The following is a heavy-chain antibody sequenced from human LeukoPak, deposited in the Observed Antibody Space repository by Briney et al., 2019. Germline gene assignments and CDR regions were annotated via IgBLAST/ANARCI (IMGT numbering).Heavy chain of an antibody. CDR2: ISSSSSTI. CDR3: ARDVPVRDFWSGYYEVGLDY. CDR1: GFTFSSYS. V-gene: IGHV3-48*01. J-gene: IGHJ4*02. Sequence: GGSLRLSCAASGFTFSSYSMNWVRQAPGKGLEWVSYISSSSSTIYYADSVKVRFTISRDNAKNSLYLQMNSLRAEDTAVYYCARDVPVRDFWSGYYEVGLDYWGQGTLVTVSS. D-gene: IGHD3-3*01.